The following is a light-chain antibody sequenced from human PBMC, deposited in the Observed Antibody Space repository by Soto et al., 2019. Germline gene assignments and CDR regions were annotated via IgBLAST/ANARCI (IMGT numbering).Light chain of an antibody. CDR1: SSDVGRYNY. Sequence: QSALTQPASVSGSPGQSITVSCTGTSSDVGRYNYVSWYQHHPGKAPKLIIYEVSNRPSGVSNRFSASKSGNTASLTISGLQAEDEADYYCSSYTTSSTLVFGKGTKVTVL. J-gene: IGLJ2*01. CDR2: EVS. V-gene: IGLV2-14*01. CDR3: SSYTTSSTLV.